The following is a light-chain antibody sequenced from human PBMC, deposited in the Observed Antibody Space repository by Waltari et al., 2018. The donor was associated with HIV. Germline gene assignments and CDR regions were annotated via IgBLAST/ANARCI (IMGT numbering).Light chain of an antibody. CDR2: GAS. CDR1: QGISSW. V-gene: IGKV1D-12*01. CDR3: QQTNYFPIT. Sequence: DIQMTQSPSPVSASLGDRVTITCRATQGISSWLAWYQQKPGKAPKLLISGASILQRGIASRFSGRGSGTDFTLTITSLHPEDIATYYCQQTNYFPITFGQGTRLEIK. J-gene: IGKJ5*01.